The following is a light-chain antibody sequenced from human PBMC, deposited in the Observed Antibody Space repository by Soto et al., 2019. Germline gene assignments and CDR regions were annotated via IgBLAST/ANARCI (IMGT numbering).Light chain of an antibody. CDR1: SSNVGHES. CDR2: DDY. CDR3: GQWDSSLKVGV. J-gene: IGLJ3*02. Sequence: QSVLTQPPSVSAAPGQTVTISCTGSSSNVGHESVSWYHILPRTAPNHLIYDDYKQPSGIADRFSGSKSGTSATPGITGLQTGDEADYYCGQWDSSLKVGVFGGGTKLTVL. V-gene: IGLV1-51*01.